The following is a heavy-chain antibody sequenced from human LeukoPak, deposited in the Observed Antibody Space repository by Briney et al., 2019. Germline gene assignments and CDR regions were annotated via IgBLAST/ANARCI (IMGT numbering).Heavy chain of an antibody. V-gene: IGHV3-9*01. Sequence: SLRLSCAASGFTFDDYAMHWVRQAPGKGLEWVSGISWNSGSIGYADSVKGRFTISRDNAKNSLYLQMNSLRAEDTALYYCARDDDYGDYFDYWGQGTLVTVSS. CDR3: ARDDDYGDYFDY. J-gene: IGHJ4*02. CDR1: GFTFDDYA. CDR2: ISWNSGSI. D-gene: IGHD5-12*01.